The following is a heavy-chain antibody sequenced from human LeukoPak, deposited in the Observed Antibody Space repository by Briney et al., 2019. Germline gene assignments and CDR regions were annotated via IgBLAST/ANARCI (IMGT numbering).Heavy chain of an antibody. CDR1: GGSFSGYC. CDR2: INHTGST. Sequence: SETLSLTCAVYGGSFSGYCWSWVRQPPGKGLEGIGEINHTGSTYYNPSLKSRVTISVDTSKNQFSLKLSSVTAADTAVYYCARRYFYDSGGYYYYFDYWGQGTLVTVSS. CDR3: ARRYFYDSGGYYYYFDY. V-gene: IGHV4-34*01. J-gene: IGHJ4*02. D-gene: IGHD3-22*01.